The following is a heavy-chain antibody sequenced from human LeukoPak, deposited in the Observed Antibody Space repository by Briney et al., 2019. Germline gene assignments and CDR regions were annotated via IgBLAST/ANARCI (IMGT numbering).Heavy chain of an antibody. CDR1: GGSISSYY. J-gene: IGHJ4*02. CDR2: IYYSGST. D-gene: IGHD5-12*01. CDR3: ARAWGYSGYEPGLFDY. Sequence: SETLSLTCTVSGGSISSYYWSWIRQPPGKGLEWIGYIYYSGSTNYNPSLKSRITISVDTSKNQFSLKLSSETTADTAVYYCARAWGYSGYEPGLFDYWGQGTLVPVSS. V-gene: IGHV4-59*01.